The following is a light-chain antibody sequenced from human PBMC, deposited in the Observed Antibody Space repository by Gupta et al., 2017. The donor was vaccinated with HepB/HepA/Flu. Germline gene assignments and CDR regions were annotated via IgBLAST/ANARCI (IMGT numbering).Light chain of an antibody. V-gene: IGKV1-5*03. CDR3: QQDNTDCS. J-gene: IGKJ2*04. CDR1: QNLHRW. Sequence: DVQMTQSPSTLSASVGDRVTITCRASQNLHRWLAWYQQRPGKAPKLLIYQASRGESGVPSRFSGSGSGTEFTLTSSSRQTDDVATYYGQQDNTDCSFGQGTKVEIK. CDR2: QAS.